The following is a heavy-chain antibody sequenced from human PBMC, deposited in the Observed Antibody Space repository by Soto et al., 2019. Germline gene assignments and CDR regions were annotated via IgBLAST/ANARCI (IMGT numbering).Heavy chain of an antibody. V-gene: IGHV1-69*06. D-gene: IGHD3-10*01. CDR3: ARESGNYFDD. J-gene: IGHJ4*02. Sequence: QVQLVQSGAEVKKPGSSLKVSCKASGGTFISHAISWLRQAPGQGLEWVGGIIPIFGTTNYAQKFQGRVTLTADKSTSTVYMELSSLRSDDTAVHYCARESGNYFDDWGQGTLVTVSS. CDR1: GGTFISHA. CDR2: IIPIFGTT.